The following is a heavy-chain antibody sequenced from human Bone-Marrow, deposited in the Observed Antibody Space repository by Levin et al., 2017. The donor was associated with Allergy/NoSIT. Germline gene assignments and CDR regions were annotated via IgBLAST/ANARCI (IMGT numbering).Heavy chain of an antibody. Sequence: GGSLRLSCAGSGFTFRRYAMSWVRQAPGKGLEWVSGISGGGGSTYYADSVKGRFTLSRDNSKNTLYLQMNSLRAEDTAVYYCARGGHFQRPLDYWGQGTLVTVSS. V-gene: IGHV3-23*01. CDR3: ARGGHFQRPLDY. CDR2: ISGGGGST. J-gene: IGHJ4*02. CDR1: GFTFRRYA. D-gene: IGHD2-21*02.